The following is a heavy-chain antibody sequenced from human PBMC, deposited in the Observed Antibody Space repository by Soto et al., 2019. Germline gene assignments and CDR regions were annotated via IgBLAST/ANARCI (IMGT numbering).Heavy chain of an antibody. CDR1: GFTFSSYA. Sequence: GGSLRLSCAASGFTFSSYAMHWVRQAPGKGLEWVAVISYDGSNKYYADSVKGRFTISRGNSKNTLYLQMNSLRAEDTAVYYCARDGYYYGMDVWGQGTTVTVSS. CDR2: ISYDGSNK. V-gene: IGHV3-30-3*01. J-gene: IGHJ6*02. CDR3: ARDGYYYGMDV.